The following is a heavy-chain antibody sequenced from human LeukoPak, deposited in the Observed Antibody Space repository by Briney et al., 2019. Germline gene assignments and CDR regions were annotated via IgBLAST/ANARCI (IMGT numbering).Heavy chain of an antibody. CDR3: VRGRWQLLLFSGFDY. CDR2: IYDAGAT. V-gene: IGHV3-53*01. Sequence: GGSLRLSCVVSGFSVSYNYMTWVRQAPGKGLEWVSIIYDAGATYYADSVKGRFTLSRDISKNTVYLQMNSLRAEDAAVYYCVRGRWQLLLFSGFDYWGQGTLVTVSA. J-gene: IGHJ4*02. CDR1: GFSVSYNY. D-gene: IGHD2-15*01.